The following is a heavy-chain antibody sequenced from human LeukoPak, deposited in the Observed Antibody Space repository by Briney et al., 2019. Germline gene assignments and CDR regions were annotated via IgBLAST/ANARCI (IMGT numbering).Heavy chain of an antibody. CDR3: ARDRRESSKPNDAFDI. CDR1: GGYISSYY. V-gene: IGHV4-59*01. CDR2: IYYTGST. Sequence: KPSETLSLTCSVSGGYISSYYWSWIRQPPGKGLEWIGYIYYTGSTNYNPSLESRVTISIDTSKKQLSLKLRSVTAADTAVYYCARDRRESSKPNDAFDIWGQGTMVTVSS. J-gene: IGHJ3*02. D-gene: IGHD4-11*01.